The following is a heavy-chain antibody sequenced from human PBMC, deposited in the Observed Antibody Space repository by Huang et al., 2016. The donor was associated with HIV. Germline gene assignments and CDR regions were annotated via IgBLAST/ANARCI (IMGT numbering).Heavy chain of an antibody. CDR1: GYTFTIYG. D-gene: IGHD2-2*01. CDR2: SSAYNGFT. CDR3: ARDSPLLGVVIVVVPTAPNALDI. V-gene: IGHV1-18*01. J-gene: IGHJ3*02. Sequence: QVQLVQSGVEVKKHGASVKVSCTASGYTFTIYGISWVRQAPGQGLEWMGCSSAYNGFTNYAQNVQGRVTMTTDTSTSTAYMELRSLRSDDTAVYYCARDSPLLGVVIVVVPTAPNALDIWGQGTMVTVSS.